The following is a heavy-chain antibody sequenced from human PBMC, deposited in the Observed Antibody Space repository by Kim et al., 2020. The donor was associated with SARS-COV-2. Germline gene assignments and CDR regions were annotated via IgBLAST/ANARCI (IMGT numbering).Heavy chain of an antibody. Sequence: GGSLRLSCAASGFTFSSYGMHWVRQAPGKGLEWVAVISYDGSNKYYADSVKGRFTISRDNSKNTLYLQMNSLRAEDTAVYYCAKDRGIAAAPYYYGMDVWGQGTTVTVSS. V-gene: IGHV3-30*18. CDR3: AKDRGIAAAPYYYGMDV. J-gene: IGHJ6*02. D-gene: IGHD6-13*01. CDR2: ISYDGSNK. CDR1: GFTFSSYG.